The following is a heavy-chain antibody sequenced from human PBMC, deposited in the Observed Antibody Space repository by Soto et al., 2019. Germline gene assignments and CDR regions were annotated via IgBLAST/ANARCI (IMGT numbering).Heavy chain of an antibody. Sequence: GGSLRLSCAASGFTFSSYWMHWVRQAPGKGLVWVSRINSDGSSTSYADSVKGRFTISRDNAKNTLYLQMNSLRAEDTAVYYCARASVPAAMPVLNWFDPWGQGPLVTVSS. D-gene: IGHD2-2*01. V-gene: IGHV3-74*01. CDR3: ARASVPAAMPVLNWFDP. J-gene: IGHJ5*02. CDR2: INSDGSST. CDR1: GFTFSSYW.